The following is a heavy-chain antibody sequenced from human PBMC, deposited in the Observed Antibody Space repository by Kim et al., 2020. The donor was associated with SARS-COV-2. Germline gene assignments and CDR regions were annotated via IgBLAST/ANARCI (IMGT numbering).Heavy chain of an antibody. V-gene: IGHV4-39*07. Sequence: SETLSLTCTVSGGSISSSGYYWGWVRQPPGKGLEWIGNIYYTGSTLYSTSLQSRDTISVDTSKDRFSLKLRSVTAADTAIYYCARDRLGQQPGYYYNYGMDVWGQGTTVTVSS. CDR2: IYYTGST. CDR3: ARDRLGQQPGYYYNYGMDV. CDR1: GGSISSSGYY. D-gene: IGHD3-16*01. J-gene: IGHJ6*02.